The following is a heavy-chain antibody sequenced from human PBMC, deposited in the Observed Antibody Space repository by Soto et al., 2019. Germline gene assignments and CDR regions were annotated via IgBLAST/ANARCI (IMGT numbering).Heavy chain of an antibody. J-gene: IGHJ2*01. Sequence: QVQLVQSGAEVKKPGASVKVSCKASGYTFTSYGISWVRQAPGQGLEWMGWISAYNGNTNYAQKLQGRVTMTTDTSTSKAYMELRSLRSDDTAVYYCAKGVAAAGPNWYFDLWGRGTLVTVSS. CDR3: AKGVAAAGPNWYFDL. V-gene: IGHV1-18*01. D-gene: IGHD6-13*01. CDR2: ISAYNGNT. CDR1: GYTFTSYG.